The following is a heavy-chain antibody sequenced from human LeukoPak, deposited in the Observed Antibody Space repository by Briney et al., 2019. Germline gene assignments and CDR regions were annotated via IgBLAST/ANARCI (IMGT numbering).Heavy chain of an antibody. CDR3: ARGIVVVPAAIFAFDI. J-gene: IGHJ3*02. V-gene: IGHV4-61*01. D-gene: IGHD2-2*01. CDR1: GGSVSSGSYY. CDR2: IYYSGST. Sequence: SETLSPTCTVSGGSVSSGSYYWSWIRQPPGKGLEWIGYIYYSGSTNYNPSLKSRVTISVDTSKNQFSLKLSSVTAADTAVYYCARGIVVVPAAIFAFDIWGQGTMVTVSS.